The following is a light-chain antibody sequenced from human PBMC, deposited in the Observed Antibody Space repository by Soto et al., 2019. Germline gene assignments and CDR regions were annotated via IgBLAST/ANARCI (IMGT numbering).Light chain of an antibody. CDR2: GAS. CDR3: QQYGNSPPWT. CDR1: QSVSSNY. Sequence: DTVLTQSPGTLSLSPGERATLSCRASQSVSSNYLAWYQLKPGQAPRLLIYGASSRATGIPDRFSGSGSGTDFTLSISRLEPEDFAIYYCQQYGNSPPWTFGQGTKVEIK. J-gene: IGKJ1*01. V-gene: IGKV3-20*01.